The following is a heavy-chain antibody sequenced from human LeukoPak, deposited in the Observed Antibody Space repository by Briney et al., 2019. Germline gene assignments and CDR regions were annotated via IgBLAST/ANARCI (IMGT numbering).Heavy chain of an antibody. J-gene: IGHJ4*02. Sequence: GGSLSLSCAASGFTISSFGIHWGRQPPAKGQEWVATISSAGNDKFYVDSVKGRFTISRDNSRSTLYLQMDSLRPEDTAVYYCAKAGAYDSSGYYYYLESWGQGTLVTVSS. V-gene: IGHV3-30*18. CDR3: AKAGAYDSSGYYYYLES. CDR1: GFTISSFG. CDR2: ISSAGNDK. D-gene: IGHD3-22*01.